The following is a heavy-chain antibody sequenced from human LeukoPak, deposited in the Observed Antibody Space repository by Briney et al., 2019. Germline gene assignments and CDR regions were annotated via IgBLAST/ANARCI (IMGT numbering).Heavy chain of an antibody. Sequence: TSETLSLTCTVSGGSISSYYWSWIRQPPGKGLEWIGYIYYSGSTNYNPSLKSRVTISVDTSKNQFSLKLSSVTAADTAVYYCARDMGAAAGTPPDYWGQGTLVTVSS. D-gene: IGHD6-13*01. J-gene: IGHJ4*02. CDR1: GGSISSYY. CDR2: IYYSGST. V-gene: IGHV4-59*12. CDR3: ARDMGAAAGTPPDY.